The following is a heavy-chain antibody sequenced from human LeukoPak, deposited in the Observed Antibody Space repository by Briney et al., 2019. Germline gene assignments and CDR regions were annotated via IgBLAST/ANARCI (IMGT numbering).Heavy chain of an antibody. Sequence: GGSLRLSCAASGFTFSSYSMNWVRQAPGKGLEWVSSISSSSSYIYYADSVKGRFTISRDNAKSTLYLQMNSLRAEDTAVYYCAKDGRGDCYSHWGQGTLVTVSS. V-gene: IGHV3-21*01. D-gene: IGHD2-21*02. CDR1: GFTFSSYS. J-gene: IGHJ4*02. CDR2: ISSSSSYI. CDR3: AKDGRGDCYSH.